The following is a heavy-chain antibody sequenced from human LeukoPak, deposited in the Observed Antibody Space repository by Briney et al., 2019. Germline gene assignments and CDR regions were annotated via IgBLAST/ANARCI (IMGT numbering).Heavy chain of an antibody. Sequence: GGSLRLSCAASGFTFSSYWVSWVRQAPGKGGEWVANIKQDGSEKYYVDSVKGRFTISRDNAKNSLYLQMTSLRAEDTAVYYCARDRLGDSVVPAAMPWYYYGMGVWGKGTTVTVSS. CDR1: GFTFSSYW. J-gene: IGHJ6*04. V-gene: IGHV3-7*03. CDR3: ARDRLGDSVVPAAMPWYYYGMGV. CDR2: IKQDGSEK. D-gene: IGHD2-2*01.